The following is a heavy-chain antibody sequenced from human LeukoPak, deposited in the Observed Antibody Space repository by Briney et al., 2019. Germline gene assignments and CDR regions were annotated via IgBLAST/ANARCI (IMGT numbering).Heavy chain of an antibody. CDR2: ISSSGTTI. V-gene: IGHV3-48*03. J-gene: IGHJ4*02. CDR1: GFMFSSYE. D-gene: IGHD2-15*01. CDR3: AKEAALRD. Sequence: GGSLRLSCAASGFMFSSYEMNWVRQAPGKGLEWVSYISSSGTTIYYADSVRGRFTISRDNAKNSLFLQMNSLRAEDPAVYYCAKEAALRDWGQGTLVTVS.